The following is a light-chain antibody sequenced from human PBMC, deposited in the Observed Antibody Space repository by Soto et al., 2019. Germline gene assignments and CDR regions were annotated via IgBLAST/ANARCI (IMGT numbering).Light chain of an antibody. J-gene: IGLJ1*01. Sequence: QSVLTQPASVSGSPGQSITISCTGTDTDIGGYNYVSWYQQHPGRAPKLIIYEVFYRPSGISSRFSGSKSGNTATLTIAGLQGDDEADYYCSSHRSTSPYVFGTGTKVTVL. CDR3: SSHRSTSPYV. CDR1: DTDIGGYNY. CDR2: EVF. V-gene: IGLV2-14*01.